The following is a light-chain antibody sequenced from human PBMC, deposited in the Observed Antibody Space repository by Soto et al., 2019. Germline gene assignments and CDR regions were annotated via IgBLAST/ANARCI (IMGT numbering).Light chain of an antibody. J-gene: IGKJ1*01. CDR1: QSISSN. Sequence: DIHMTQSPSSLSAAVGDRVTITCRASQSISSNLNWYQQKPGKAPKLLIYAASSLQSGVPSRFSGGGSGTDFTLTISSLQPEDFATYSCQQSYSTPRTFGQGTKVDIK. CDR3: QQSYSTPRT. CDR2: AAS. V-gene: IGKV1-39*01.